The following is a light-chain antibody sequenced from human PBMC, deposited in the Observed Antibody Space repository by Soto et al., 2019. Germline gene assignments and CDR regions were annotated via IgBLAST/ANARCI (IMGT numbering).Light chain of an antibody. Sequence: EIVLTQSPGTLSLSPGEGATLSCRASQSVSTTYLAWYQHKRGQAPRLLIYGASNRATGIPDRFRGSGSGTDFTLTISRLEPEDFAVYYCHQYGTSPRTFGQGTEVEMK. CDR2: GAS. V-gene: IGKV3-20*01. CDR3: HQYGTSPRT. J-gene: IGKJ1*01. CDR1: QSVSTTY.